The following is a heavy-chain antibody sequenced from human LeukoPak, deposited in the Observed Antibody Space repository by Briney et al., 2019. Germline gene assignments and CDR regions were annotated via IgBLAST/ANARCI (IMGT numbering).Heavy chain of an antibody. CDR1: GGSISSSSYY. Sequence: NPSETLSLTCTVSGGSISSSSYYWGWIRQPPGKGLEWIGSIYYSGSTYYNPSLKSRVTISVDTSKNQFSLKLSSVTAADTAVYYCARRSGYVKIGYWGQGTLVTVSS. D-gene: IGHD5-12*01. V-gene: IGHV4-39*01. CDR2: IYYSGST. J-gene: IGHJ4*02. CDR3: ARRSGYVKIGY.